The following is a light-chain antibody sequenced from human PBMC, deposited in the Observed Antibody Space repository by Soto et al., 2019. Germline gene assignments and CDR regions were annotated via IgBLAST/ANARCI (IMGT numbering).Light chain of an antibody. CDR1: QDIRHY. J-gene: IGKJ3*01. Sequence: DIQMTQSPPSVSASVGDRVTITCRARQDIRHYLNWYQQRPGEAPHLLIYDASTLQSGVPSRFSGSGSGTIFTFTITRLQPEDVAKYYYQQYAAIPVFGPGTKV. CDR2: DAS. CDR3: QQYAAIPV. V-gene: IGKV1-33*01.